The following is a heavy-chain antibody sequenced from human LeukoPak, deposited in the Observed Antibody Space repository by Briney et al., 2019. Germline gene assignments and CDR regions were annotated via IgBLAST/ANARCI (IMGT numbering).Heavy chain of an antibody. J-gene: IGHJ4*02. Sequence: PGGSLRLSCAASGFTFSSYSMNWVRQAPGKGLEWIGEINHSGSTNYNPSLKSRVTISVDTSKNQFSLKLSSVTAADTAVYYCARRRDMVRGVIMAKKAYYFDYWGQGTLVTVSS. V-gene: IGHV4-34*01. D-gene: IGHD3-10*01. CDR1: GFTFSSYS. CDR3: ARRRDMVRGVIMAKKAYYFDY. CDR2: INHSGST.